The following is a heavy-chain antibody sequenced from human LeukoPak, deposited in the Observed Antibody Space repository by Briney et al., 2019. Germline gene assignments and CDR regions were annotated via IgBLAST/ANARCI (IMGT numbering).Heavy chain of an antibody. CDR3: AKDHYYDRELDY. V-gene: IGHV3-9*01. CDR1: GFTFDDYA. D-gene: IGHD3-22*01. J-gene: IGHJ4*02. CDR2: ISWNSGSI. Sequence: PGGSLRLSCAASGFTFDDYAMHWVRQAPGKGLEWVSGISWNSGSIGYADSVKGRFTISRDNAKNSLYLQMNSLRAEDTALYYCAKDHYYDRELDYWGQGTLVTVSS.